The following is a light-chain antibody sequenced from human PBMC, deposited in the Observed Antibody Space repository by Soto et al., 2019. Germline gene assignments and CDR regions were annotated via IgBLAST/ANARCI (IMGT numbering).Light chain of an antibody. CDR3: QQSYNSPQT. CDR1: QSVRSER. Sequence: EIVLTQSPDTLSLSPGERATLSCRASQSVRSERLAWYQQKPGQAPRLLIYDASSRATGIPDRFSGGGSGTDFTLTINSLQPEDFATYSCQQSYNSPQTFGQGTKVDIK. CDR2: DAS. V-gene: IGKV3D-20*02. J-gene: IGKJ1*01.